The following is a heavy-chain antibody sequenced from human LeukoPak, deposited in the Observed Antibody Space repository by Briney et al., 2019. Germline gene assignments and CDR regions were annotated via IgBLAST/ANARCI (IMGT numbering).Heavy chain of an antibody. CDR3: AHGARNRWFGGRGLGFDP. Sequence: SGPTLVNPTQTLTLTCTFSGFSLSTSGVGVGWIRQPPGKALEWLALIYWDDGKRYSPSLKSRLTITKDTSKNQVVLTMTNMDPVDTATYYCAHGARNRWFGGRGLGFDPWGQGTLVTVSS. J-gene: IGHJ5*02. CDR2: IYWDDGK. CDR1: GFSLSTSGVG. D-gene: IGHD3-10*01. V-gene: IGHV2-5*02.